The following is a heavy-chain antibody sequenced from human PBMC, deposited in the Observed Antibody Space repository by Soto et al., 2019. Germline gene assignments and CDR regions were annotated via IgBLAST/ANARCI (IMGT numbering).Heavy chain of an antibody. J-gene: IGHJ4*02. V-gene: IGHV1-46*01. D-gene: IGHD4-4*01. Sequence: QVQVVQSGAEVKEPGASVKVSCKASGYSSSNYYTHWVRQAPGQGLEWMGIVNPYGASSNYAQSFQGRVPLTRDTSKNRDYMVLSRLLSDDTAVYYCASVTTVWSNWGQGTLVTDSS. CDR2: VNPYGASS. CDR1: GYSSSNYY. CDR3: ASVTTVWSN.